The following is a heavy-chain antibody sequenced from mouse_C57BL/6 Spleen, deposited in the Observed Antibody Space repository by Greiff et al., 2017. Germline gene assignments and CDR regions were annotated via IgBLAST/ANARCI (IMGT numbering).Heavy chain of an antibody. CDR1: GYTFTSYW. Sequence: QVQLQQPGTELVKPGASVKLSCKASGYTFTSYWMHWVKQRPGQGLEWIGNINPSNGGTNYNEKFKSKATLTVDKSSSTAYMQLSILTSEDSAVYYCARPLFITTGFDYWGQGTTLTVSS. J-gene: IGHJ2*01. CDR2: INPSNGGT. D-gene: IGHD1-1*01. CDR3: ARPLFITTGFDY. V-gene: IGHV1-53*01.